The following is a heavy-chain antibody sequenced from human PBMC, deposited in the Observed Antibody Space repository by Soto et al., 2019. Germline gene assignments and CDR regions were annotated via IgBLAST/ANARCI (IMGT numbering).Heavy chain of an antibody. D-gene: IGHD4-4*01. CDR1: GYAFTSFG. CDR2: ISVYNGKT. Sequence: ASVKVSCKAFGYAFTSFGITWVRQAPGQGLEWMGWISVYNGKTNYAQKLQGRVTVTRDTSTNTANVDMRRRTSADTAVSYCGKDDYIKNEGDSLEMWGKGTMVTVPS. J-gene: IGHJ3*02. V-gene: IGHV1-18*01. CDR3: GKDDYIKNEGDSLEM.